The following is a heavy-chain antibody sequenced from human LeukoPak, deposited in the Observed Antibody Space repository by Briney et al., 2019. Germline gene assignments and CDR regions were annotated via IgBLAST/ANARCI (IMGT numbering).Heavy chain of an antibody. J-gene: IGHJ5*02. D-gene: IGHD4-11*01. CDR2: INAGNGNT. Sequence: GASVKVSCKASGYTFTSYGISWVRQAPGQRLEWMGWINAGNGNTKYSQKFQGRVTITRDTSASTAYMELSSLRSEDTAVYYCARHLQFAARNWFDPWGQGTLVTVSS. CDR3: ARHLQFAARNWFDP. CDR1: GYTFTSYG. V-gene: IGHV1-3*01.